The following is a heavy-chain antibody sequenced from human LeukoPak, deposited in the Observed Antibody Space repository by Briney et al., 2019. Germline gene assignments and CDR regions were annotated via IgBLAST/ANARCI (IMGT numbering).Heavy chain of an antibody. CDR3: ARDASPYSGYDWGYYFDY. V-gene: IGHV1-18*01. J-gene: IGHJ4*02. CDR1: GGTFSSYA. Sequence: ASVKVSCKASGGTFSSYAISWVRQAPGQGLEWMGWISAYNGNTNYAQKLQGRVTMTTDTSTSTAYMELRSLRSDDTAVYYCARDASPYSGYDWGYYFDYWGQGTLVTVSS. CDR2: ISAYNGNT. D-gene: IGHD5-12*01.